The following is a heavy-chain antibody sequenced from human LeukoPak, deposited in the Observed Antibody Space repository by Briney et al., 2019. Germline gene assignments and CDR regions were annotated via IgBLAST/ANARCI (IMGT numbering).Heavy chain of an antibody. D-gene: IGHD5-12*01. V-gene: IGHV3-21*01. Sequence: GGSLRLSCAASGFTFSSYSMNWVRQAPGKGLEWVSSISSSSSYVYYADSVKGRFTISRDNAKNSLYLQMNSLRAEDTAVYYCAREWGEGGYRYWGQGTLVTVSS. CDR1: GFTFSSYS. J-gene: IGHJ4*02. CDR3: AREWGEGGYRY. CDR2: ISSSSSYV.